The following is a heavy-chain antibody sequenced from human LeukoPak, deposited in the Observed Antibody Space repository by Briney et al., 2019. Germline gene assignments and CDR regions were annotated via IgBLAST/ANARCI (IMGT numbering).Heavy chain of an antibody. V-gene: IGHV3-30*18. Sequence: GGSLRLSCAASGFTFSSYGMHWVRQAPGKGLEWVAVISYDGSNKYYADSVKGRFTISRDNSKNTLYLQMNSLRAEDTAVYYCAKEDTAMVTLPYYYYGMDVWGQGTTVTVSS. D-gene: IGHD5-18*01. CDR1: GFTFSSYG. J-gene: IGHJ6*02. CDR3: AKEDTAMVTLPYYYYGMDV. CDR2: ISYDGSNK.